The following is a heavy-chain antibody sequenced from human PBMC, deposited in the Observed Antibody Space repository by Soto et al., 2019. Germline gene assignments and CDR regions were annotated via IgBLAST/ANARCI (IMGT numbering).Heavy chain of an antibody. CDR1: GGTFSTHA. V-gene: IGHV1-69*13. CDR3: ARGYCSGGNCYSGMDV. Sequence: VASVKVSCKASGGTFSTHAIIWVRQAPGHGLEWMGGIIPISGTTYYTQKFLGRVTITADEPTSTAFMELSSLKSEDTAVFYCARGYCSGGNCYSGMDVWGQGTMVTVSS. J-gene: IGHJ6*02. CDR2: IIPISGTT. D-gene: IGHD2-15*01.